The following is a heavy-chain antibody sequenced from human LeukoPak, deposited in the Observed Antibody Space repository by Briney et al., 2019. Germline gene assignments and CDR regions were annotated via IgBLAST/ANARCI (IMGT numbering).Heavy chain of an antibody. Sequence: GGTLRLSCAASGFTFRRYGMSWVRQAPEKGLEWVSAISGSGSSTYYGDSVKGRFTISRDNSKNTLYVQMNSLRAEDTAVYYCAKEGYSRGYYSYYYMDVWGKGTTVTVSS. V-gene: IGHV3-23*01. D-gene: IGHD6-13*01. CDR3: AKEGYSRGYYSYYYMDV. J-gene: IGHJ6*03. CDR2: ISGSGSST. CDR1: GFTFRRYG.